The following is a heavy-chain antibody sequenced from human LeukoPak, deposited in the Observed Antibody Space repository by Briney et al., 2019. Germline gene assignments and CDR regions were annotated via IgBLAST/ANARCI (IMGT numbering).Heavy chain of an antibody. Sequence: GASVKVSCKASGYTFTKYDIHWVRQAPGQGLEWMGWISPYIGNTYYSQKLQGRVTMTTDTSASTAYMELSSLRSEDMAVYYCARGPRITMVRGVNYFDYWGQGTLVTVSP. CDR3: ARGPRITMVRGVNYFDY. CDR1: GYTFTKYD. J-gene: IGHJ4*02. V-gene: IGHV1-18*03. D-gene: IGHD3-10*01. CDR2: ISPYIGNT.